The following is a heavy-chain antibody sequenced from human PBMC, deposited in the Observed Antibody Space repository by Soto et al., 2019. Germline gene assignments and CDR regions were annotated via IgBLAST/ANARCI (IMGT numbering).Heavy chain of an antibody. D-gene: IGHD5-18*01. V-gene: IGHV1-69*13. J-gene: IGHJ4*02. CDR2: IIPIFGTA. Sequence: SVKVSCKASGGTFSSYANSWVRQAPGQGLEWMGGIIPIFGTANYAQKFQGRVTITADESTSTAYMELSSLRSEDTAVYYCAREGGGYSYHNLFDYWGQGTLVTVSS. CDR3: AREGGGYSYHNLFDY. CDR1: GGTFSSYA.